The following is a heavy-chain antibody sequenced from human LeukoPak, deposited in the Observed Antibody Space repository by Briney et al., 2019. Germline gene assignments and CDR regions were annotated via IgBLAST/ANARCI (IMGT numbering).Heavy chain of an antibody. CDR2: IDPSGDST. D-gene: IGHD2-21*01. Sequence: ASVKVSCKASGCTFTTHYMHWVRQAPGQGLEWMGIIDPSGDSTTDAQKFQGRVTVTRDTSTSTVYMELSSPRFEDTAVYYCYCGLGYWGQGTLVTVSS. J-gene: IGHJ4*02. V-gene: IGHV1-46*01. CDR1: GCTFTTHY. CDR3: YCGLGY.